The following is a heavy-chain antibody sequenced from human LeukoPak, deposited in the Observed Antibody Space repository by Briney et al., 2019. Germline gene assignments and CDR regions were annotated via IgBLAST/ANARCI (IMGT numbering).Heavy chain of an antibody. J-gene: IGHJ4*02. CDR1: GYTFTGYY. Sequence: ASVKVSCKASGYTFTGYYIHWVRQAPGQGPEWMGWINPNNGGTNYAQKFQGRVTMTRDTSISTAYMELSRLRPDDTAVYYCARIDTAMVTGFDYWGQGTLVTVSS. CDR3: ARIDTAMVTGFDY. V-gene: IGHV1-2*02. CDR2: INPNNGGT. D-gene: IGHD5-18*01.